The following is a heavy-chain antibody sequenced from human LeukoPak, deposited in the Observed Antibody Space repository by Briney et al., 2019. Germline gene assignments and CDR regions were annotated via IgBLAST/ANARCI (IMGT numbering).Heavy chain of an antibody. V-gene: IGHV1-69*05. CDR1: GGTFSSYA. Sequence: GSSVKVSCKASGGTFSSYAISWVRQAPGQGLEWMGGIIPIFGTANYAQKFQGRVTITTDESTSTAYMELSSLRSEDTAVYYCARGRYTIFGVVTPYYYYMDVWGKGTTVTVSS. CDR2: IIPIFGTA. CDR3: ARGRYTIFGVVTPYYYYMDV. J-gene: IGHJ6*03. D-gene: IGHD3-3*01.